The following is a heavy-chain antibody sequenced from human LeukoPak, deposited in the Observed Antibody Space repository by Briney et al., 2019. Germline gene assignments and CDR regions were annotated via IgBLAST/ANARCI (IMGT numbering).Heavy chain of an antibody. D-gene: IGHD4-11*01. J-gene: IGHJ4*02. CDR1: GFTFRNHG. CDR3: VRDFSNYVAFFDS. CDR2: IRYDELQD. V-gene: IGHV3-30*02. Sequence: PGGSLRLSCATSGFTFRNHGMHWVRQAPGKGLEWVAFIRYDELQDYYADSVRGRFTISRDNSKSALYLQMGSLGPEDTAMYYCVRDFSNYVAFFDSWGQGVLVTVSS.